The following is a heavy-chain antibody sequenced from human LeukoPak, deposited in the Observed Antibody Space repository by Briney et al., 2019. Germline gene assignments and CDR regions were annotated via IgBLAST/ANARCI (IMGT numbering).Heavy chain of an antibody. J-gene: IGHJ4*02. V-gene: IGHV4-39*01. D-gene: IGHD1-20*01. Sequence: SETLSLTCTASGGSISSSSYYWGWIRQPPGKGLEWVEGIYYSGSTYYNPSLKSRVTISVDTSKNQFSLTLSSVTAADTAVYYCARQEITGTALDYWGQGTLVTVSS. CDR3: ARQEITGTALDY. CDR1: GGSISSSSYY. CDR2: IYYSGST.